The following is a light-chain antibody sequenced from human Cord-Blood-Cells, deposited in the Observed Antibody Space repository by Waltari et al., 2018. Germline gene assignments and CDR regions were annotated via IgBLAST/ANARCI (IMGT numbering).Light chain of an antibody. J-gene: IGLJ3*02. CDR1: SGSVSTSYS. CDR2: STN. Sequence: QTVVTQEPSFSVSPGGTVTLTFGLSSGSVSTSYSPTWYQQTPGQAPRTLIYSTNTRSSGVPDRFSGSILGNKAALTITGAQADDESDYYCVLYMGSGIWVFGGGTKLTVL. CDR3: VLYMGSGIWV. V-gene: IGLV8-61*01.